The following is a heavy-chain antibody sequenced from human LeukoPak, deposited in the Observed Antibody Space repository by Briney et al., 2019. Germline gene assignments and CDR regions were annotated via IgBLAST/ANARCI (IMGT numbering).Heavy chain of an antibody. D-gene: IGHD6-25*01. CDR2: INTNTGNP. Sequence: ASVKVSCKASGYTFTNLAMNWVRQVPGQGLEWMGWINTNTGNPTYAQGFTGRFVFSSDTSVNTAYLQISSLKAEDTAIYYCARDWSGYGRFDYWGQGTLVAVSS. J-gene: IGHJ4*02. V-gene: IGHV7-4-1*02. CDR3: ARDWSGYGRFDY. CDR1: GYTFTNLA.